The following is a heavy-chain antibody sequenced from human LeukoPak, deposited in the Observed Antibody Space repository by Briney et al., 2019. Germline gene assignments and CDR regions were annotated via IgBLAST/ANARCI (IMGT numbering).Heavy chain of an antibody. V-gene: IGHV1-2*06. CDR3: ARDLPFED. CDR2: IHPSSGAT. J-gene: IGHJ4*02. Sequence: PGGSLRLSCAASGFTFSSYAMHWVRQAPGQGLEWMGRIHPSSGATNYAQRFQGRITLTRDTSINTAYMELSRLTSDDTAVYYCARDLPFEDWGQGTLVTVSS. D-gene: IGHD2/OR15-2a*01. CDR1: GFTFSSYA.